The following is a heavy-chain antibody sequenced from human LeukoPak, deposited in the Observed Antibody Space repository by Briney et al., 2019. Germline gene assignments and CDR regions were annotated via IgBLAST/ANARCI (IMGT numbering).Heavy chain of an antibody. CDR1: GGSISSGSYY. D-gene: IGHD1-26*01. CDR3: ARVSVIVGAGDPGAFDI. CDR2: IYTSGST. J-gene: IGHJ3*02. V-gene: IGHV4-61*02. Sequence: PSQTLSLTCTVSGGSISSGSYYWSWIRQPAGKGLEWIGRIYTSGSTNYNPSLKSRVTISVDTSKNQFSLKLSSVTAADTAVYYCARVSVIVGAGDPGAFDIWGQGTMVTVSS.